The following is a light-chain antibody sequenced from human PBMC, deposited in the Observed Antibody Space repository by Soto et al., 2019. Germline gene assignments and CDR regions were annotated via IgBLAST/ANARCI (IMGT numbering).Light chain of an antibody. CDR3: QQYGSSPLT. Sequence: EIVLTQSTGTLSLSPGERATLSCRASQSVSSSYLAWYQQKPGQAPRLLIYGASSRATGIPDRFSGSGSGTDFTLTISRLEPEDFEVYYCQQYGSSPLTFGGGTKGEIK. CDR1: QSVSSSY. CDR2: GAS. V-gene: IGKV3-20*01. J-gene: IGKJ4*01.